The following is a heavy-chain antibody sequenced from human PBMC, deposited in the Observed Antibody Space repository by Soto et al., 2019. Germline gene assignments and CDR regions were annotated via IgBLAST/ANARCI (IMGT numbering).Heavy chain of an antibody. CDR1: GGSISGDYY. V-gene: IGHV4-30-4*01. CDR3: VREPYDLTGSRIDF. J-gene: IGHJ4*02. Sequence: SETLSLTCTVSGGSISGDYYWNWIRQAPGKGLEWIGYVYHTGSTYHNPSLKSRGSISVDTSNNQFSLKLSSVTAADTAVYFCVREPYDLTGSRIDFWGPG. D-gene: IGHD1-26*01. CDR2: VYHTGST.